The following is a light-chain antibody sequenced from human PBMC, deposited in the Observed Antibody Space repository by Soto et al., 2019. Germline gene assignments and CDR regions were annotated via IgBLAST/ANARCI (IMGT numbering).Light chain of an antibody. CDR2: GAS. CDR3: QQYGSSGT. CDR1: QSVSNNY. J-gene: IGKJ1*01. V-gene: IGKV3-20*01. Sequence: EIVVTQSPGTLSLSPGERATLSCRASQSVSNNYLAWYQQKPGQAPRLLIYGASNSATGIPDRLSGSGSGTDFTLTISRLEPEDFAVYYCQQYGSSGTVGQGTKVDSK.